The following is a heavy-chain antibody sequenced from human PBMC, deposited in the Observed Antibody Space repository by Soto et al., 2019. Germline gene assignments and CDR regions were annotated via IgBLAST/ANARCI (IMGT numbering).Heavy chain of an antibody. J-gene: IGHJ6*03. CDR3: ARESGGSGSPYYYYMDV. D-gene: IGHD3-10*01. V-gene: IGHV3-48*01. CDR1: GFTFSSYS. Sequence: GGSLRLSCAASGFTFSSYSMNWVRQAPGKGLEWVSYISSSSSTIYYADSVKGRFTISRDNAKNSLYLQMNSLRAEDTAVYYCARESGGSGSPYYYYMDVWGKGTTVTVSS. CDR2: ISSSSSTI.